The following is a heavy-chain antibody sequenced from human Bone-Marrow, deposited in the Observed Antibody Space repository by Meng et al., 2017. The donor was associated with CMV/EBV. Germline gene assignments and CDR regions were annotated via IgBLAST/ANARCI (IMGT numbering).Heavy chain of an antibody. CDR1: GFTFSSYG. CDR3: APLGYCSSTSCYREDD. Sequence: GGSLRLSCAASGFTFSSYGMHWVRQAPGKGLEWVAFIRYDGSNKYYADSVKGRFTISRDNSKNTLYLQMNSLRAEDTAVYYCAPLGYCSSTSCYREDDWGQGTLVTVSS. J-gene: IGHJ4*02. CDR2: IRYDGSNK. V-gene: IGHV3-30*02. D-gene: IGHD2-2*02.